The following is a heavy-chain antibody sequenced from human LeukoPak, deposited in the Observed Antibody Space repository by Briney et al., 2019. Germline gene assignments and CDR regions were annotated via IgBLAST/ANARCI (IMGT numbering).Heavy chain of an antibody. Sequence: GESLKISCEGSGYTFRSYWIGWVRQRPGEGLEWMGIIYPGDSDTTYSPSFQGQVIISADKSINTAYLQWSSLKASDTAVYYCARRYFDSDGRSFDFWGQGTLVTVSS. J-gene: IGHJ4*02. CDR2: IYPGDSDT. V-gene: IGHV5-51*01. CDR1: GYTFRSYW. D-gene: IGHD3-9*01. CDR3: ARRYFDSDGRSFDF.